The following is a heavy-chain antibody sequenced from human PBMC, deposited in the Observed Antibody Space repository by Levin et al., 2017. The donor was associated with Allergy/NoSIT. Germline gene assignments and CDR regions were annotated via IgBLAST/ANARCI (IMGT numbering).Heavy chain of an antibody. J-gene: IGHJ4*02. Sequence: GGSLRLSCAASGFTFSSYGMHWVRQAPGKGLEWVAVIWYDGSNKYYADSVKGRFTISRDNSKNTLYLQMNSLRAEDTAVYYCARLGGAQTYVEMATDDYWGQGTLVTVSS. D-gene: IGHD5-24*01. V-gene: IGHV3-33*01. CDR2: IWYDGSNK. CDR1: GFTFSSYG. CDR3: ARLGGAQTYVEMATDDY.